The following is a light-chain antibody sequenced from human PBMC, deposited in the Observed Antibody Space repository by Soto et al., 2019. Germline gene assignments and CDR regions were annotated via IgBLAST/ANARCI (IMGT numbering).Light chain of an antibody. V-gene: IGKV3-20*01. Sequence: EIVLTQSPGTLSLSPGERATLSCRASQSVRSNYLAWYQQKPGQAPRLLIYNSSTRATGIPDRFSGSWSGTDFTLTISRLEPEDFALYYCQQYRDLPQTFGLGTQVEIK. J-gene: IGKJ1*01. CDR1: QSVRSNY. CDR3: QQYRDLPQT. CDR2: NSS.